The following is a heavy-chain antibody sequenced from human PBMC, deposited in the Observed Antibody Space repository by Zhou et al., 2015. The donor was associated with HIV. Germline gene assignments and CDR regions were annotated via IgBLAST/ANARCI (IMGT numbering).Heavy chain of an antibody. CDR3: ARSNKVVAQSPFDY. D-gene: IGHD3-22*01. CDR1: GGSFSSDA. Sequence: QVQLVQSGAEVKRPGSSVKVSCKASGGSFSSDALSWVRQAPGQGPEWMGGIVPLFGTTHYAQKFQGRVTITADESTSTAYMELSSLRSEDTAVYYCARSNKVVAQSPFDYWGQGTLVTVSS. J-gene: IGHJ4*02. V-gene: IGHV1-69*01. CDR2: IVPLFGTT.